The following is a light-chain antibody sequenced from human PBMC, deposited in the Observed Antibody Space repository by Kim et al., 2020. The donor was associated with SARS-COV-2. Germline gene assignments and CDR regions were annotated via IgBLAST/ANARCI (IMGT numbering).Light chain of an antibody. J-gene: IGKJ4*01. CDR2: DAS. CDR1: QSIDTS. V-gene: IGKV3-11*01. Sequence: PGERATLSCRASQSIDTSLAWYQHRPGQAPRLLVYDASIRATGVPDRFSGSGSVTDFTLTISSLEPEDFSTYYCQQRDSWPPAVSFGGGTKVDIK. CDR3: QQRDSWPPAVS.